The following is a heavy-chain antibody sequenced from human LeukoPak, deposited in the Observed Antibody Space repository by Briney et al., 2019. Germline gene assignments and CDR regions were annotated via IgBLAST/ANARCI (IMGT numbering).Heavy chain of an antibody. CDR1: GGSISSHY. CDR2: IYYSGST. D-gene: IGHD3-22*01. J-gene: IGHJ4*02. CDR3: ARSRDYYDSSGYYGGTYFDY. V-gene: IGHV4-59*11. Sequence: SETLSLTCTVSGGSISSHYWSWIRQPPGKGLEWIGYIYYSGSTNYSPSLKSRVTISVDTSKNQFSRRLSSVTAADTAVYYCARSRDYYDSSGYYGGTYFDYWGQGTLVTVSS.